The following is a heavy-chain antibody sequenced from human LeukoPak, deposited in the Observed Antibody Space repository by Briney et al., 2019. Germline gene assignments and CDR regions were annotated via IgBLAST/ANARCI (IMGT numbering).Heavy chain of an antibody. CDR1: GYTFTGYY. CDR3: ARGRRADFNMITFGGVIKTHFDY. D-gene: IGHD3-16*02. V-gene: IGHV1-2*04. Sequence: GASVKVSCKASGYTFTGYYMHWVRQAPGQGLEWMGWINPNSGGTNYAQKFQGWVTMTRDTSISTAYMELSRLRSDDTAVYYCARGRRADFNMITFGGVIKTHFDYWGQGTLVTVSS. CDR2: INPNSGGT. J-gene: IGHJ4*02.